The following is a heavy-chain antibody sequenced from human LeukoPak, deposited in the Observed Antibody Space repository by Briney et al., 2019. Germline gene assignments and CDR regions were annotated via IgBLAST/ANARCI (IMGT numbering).Heavy chain of an antibody. D-gene: IGHD2-2*02. CDR1: GYTFTGYY. V-gene: IGHV1-2*02. CDR2: INPNSGGT. Sequence: ASVKVSCKASGYTFTGYYMHWVRQAPGQGLEWMGWINPNSGGTNYAQKFQGRVTMTRDTSISTAYMELSRLRSDDTAVYYCARDVYCSSTSCYTGDPKGMGVWGKGTTVTVSS. CDR3: ARDVYCSSTSCYTGDPKGMGV. J-gene: IGHJ6*03.